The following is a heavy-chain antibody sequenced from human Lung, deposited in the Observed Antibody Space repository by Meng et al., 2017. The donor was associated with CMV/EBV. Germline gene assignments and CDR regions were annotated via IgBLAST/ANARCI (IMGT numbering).Heavy chain of an antibody. V-gene: IGHV1-8*01. CDR2: MNPHTGET. CDR3: ARGLGKGCSSIDCSVGKSDWFDP. D-gene: IGHD2-2*01. J-gene: IGHJ5*02. Sequence: ASVXVSXKAFGYRFSTYDINWVRQAPGQGLEWVGWMNPHTGETGYPQKFQGRVTITRDTSINTAYMELRSLRSDDTGVYYCARGLGKGCSSIDCSVGKSDWFDPWGQGTXVNGSS. CDR1: GYRFSTYD.